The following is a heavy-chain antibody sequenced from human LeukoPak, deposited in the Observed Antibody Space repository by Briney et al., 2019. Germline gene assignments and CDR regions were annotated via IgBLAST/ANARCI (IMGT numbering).Heavy chain of an antibody. Sequence: PSETLSLTCAVYGGSFSGYYWSWIRQPPGKGLEWIGEINHSGSTNYNPSLKSRVTISVDTSKNQFSLKLSSVTAADTAVYYCAGDVHDFWSGYYTRYFDYWGQGTLVTVSS. D-gene: IGHD3-3*01. V-gene: IGHV4-34*01. J-gene: IGHJ4*02. CDR2: INHSGST. CDR3: AGDVHDFWSGYYTRYFDY. CDR1: GGSFSGYY.